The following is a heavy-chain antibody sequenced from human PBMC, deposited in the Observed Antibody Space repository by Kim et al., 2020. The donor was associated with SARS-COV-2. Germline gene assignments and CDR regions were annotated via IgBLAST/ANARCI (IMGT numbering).Heavy chain of an antibody. CDR1: GFTFTTYT. CDR2: ISGVGGST. V-gene: IGHV3-23*01. D-gene: IGHD4-17*01. J-gene: IGHJ4*02. Sequence: GGSLRLSCVASGFTFTTYTMSWVRQAPGKGLEWVSGISGVGGSTYYADSVKGRFTISRDSSKNTLYLQMNSLRVEDTAVYYCAKELRGNTLTTGRDFFDSWGQGTLVTVSS. CDR3: AKELRGNTLTTGRDFFDS.